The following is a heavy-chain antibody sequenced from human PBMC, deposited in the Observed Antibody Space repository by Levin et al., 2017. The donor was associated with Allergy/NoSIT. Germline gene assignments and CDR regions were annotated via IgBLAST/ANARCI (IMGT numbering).Heavy chain of an antibody. D-gene: IGHD1-1*01. Sequence: GGSLRLSCAVSGFTISDYAMAWVRQAPGKGLEWVSVITGGGFNTYYGDSVKGRFTVSRDDSKDTLYLELNSLGGEDTAVYYCAEKQGGTSGFSFDVWGQGTMVTVSS. CDR1: GFTISDYA. CDR2: ITGGGFNT. V-gene: IGHV3-23*01. CDR3: AEKQGGTSGFSFDV. J-gene: IGHJ3*01.